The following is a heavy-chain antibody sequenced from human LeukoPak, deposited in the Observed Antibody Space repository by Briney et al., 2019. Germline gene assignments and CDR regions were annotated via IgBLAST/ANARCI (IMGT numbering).Heavy chain of an antibody. CDR3: ARGVSGSYYDAFDI. V-gene: IGHV1-18*01. CDR1: GYTFTSYG. J-gene: IGHJ3*02. Sequence: EASVKVSCKASGYTFTSYGISWVRQAPGQGLEWMGRISAYNGNTNYAQKLQGRVTMTTDTSTSTAYMELRSLRSDDTAVYYCARGVSGSYYDAFDIWGQGTMVTVSS. CDR2: ISAYNGNT. D-gene: IGHD1-26*01.